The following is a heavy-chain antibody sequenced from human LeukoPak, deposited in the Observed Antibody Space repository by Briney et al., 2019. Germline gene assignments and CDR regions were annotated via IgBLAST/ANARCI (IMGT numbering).Heavy chain of an antibody. CDR2: ITGSGGST. CDR3: AKEKSFTGPAVD. Sequence: PGGSLRLSCAASGFTFSSYDMSWVRQAPGSGLEWVSGITGSGGSTYYADSVKGRFTISRDNSNNILYLQMNSLRVEDTALYYCAKEKSFTGPAVDWGQGTLVTVSS. CDR1: GFTFSSYD. J-gene: IGHJ4*02. D-gene: IGHD1-14*01. V-gene: IGHV3-23*01.